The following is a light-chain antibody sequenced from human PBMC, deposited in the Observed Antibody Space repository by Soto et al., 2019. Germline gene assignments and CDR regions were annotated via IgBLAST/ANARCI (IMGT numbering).Light chain of an antibody. CDR3: QQYASSLT. CDR1: QSVDSAF. J-gene: IGKJ1*01. CDR2: GAS. Sequence: MVLTQSPGSLSLALEERATLSCRARQSVDSAFFAWYQQKPGQHPRLLMYGASRRATGIPDRFSGSGSGPDFTLTISRLEPEDFAVYYCQQYASSLTFGQGTTVEI. V-gene: IGKV3-20*01.